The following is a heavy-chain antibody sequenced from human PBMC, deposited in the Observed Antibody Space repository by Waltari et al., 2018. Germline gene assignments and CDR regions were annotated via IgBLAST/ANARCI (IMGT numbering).Heavy chain of an antibody. CDR3: ARGMSSVWYGPFDY. Sequence: QVQLQESGPGLVKPSETLSLTCTVSGGSINIYYWSWIRQPPGKGLEWIGYVYYTGNTIYNPSREDRGTVSADTSENQVALRLRSVTAADTAVYYCARGMSSVWYGPFDYWGQGTLVTVSS. CDR2: VYYTGNT. CDR1: GGSINIYY. V-gene: IGHV4-59*08. J-gene: IGHJ4*02. D-gene: IGHD6-19*01.